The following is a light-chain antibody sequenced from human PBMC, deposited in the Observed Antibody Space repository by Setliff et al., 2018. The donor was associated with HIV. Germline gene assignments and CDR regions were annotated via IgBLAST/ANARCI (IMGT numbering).Light chain of an antibody. CDR2: EDS. J-gene: IGLJ1*01. Sequence: SALAQPASVSGSPGQSIAISCTGTSSDIGAYKSVSWYQQHPGKAPKLLIYEDSNRPSRVSDRFSGSKSGNTASLTISGLQTEDEADYYCCSFAITDTYVLGTGTKVTVL. CDR3: CSFAITDTYV. CDR1: SSDIGAYKS. V-gene: IGLV2-14*03.